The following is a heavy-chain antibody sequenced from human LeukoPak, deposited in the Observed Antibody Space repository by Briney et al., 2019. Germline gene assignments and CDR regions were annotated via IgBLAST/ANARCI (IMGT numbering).Heavy chain of an antibody. Sequence: GGSLRLSCAASGFTFSSYAMSWVRQAPGKGLEWVANIKQDGSEKYYEDSVKGRFTISRDNAKNSLYLQMNSLRAEDTAVYYCARRVVVVAAPFDYWGQGTLVTVSS. J-gene: IGHJ4*02. D-gene: IGHD2-15*01. CDR2: IKQDGSEK. V-gene: IGHV3-7*01. CDR3: ARRVVVVAAPFDY. CDR1: GFTFSSYA.